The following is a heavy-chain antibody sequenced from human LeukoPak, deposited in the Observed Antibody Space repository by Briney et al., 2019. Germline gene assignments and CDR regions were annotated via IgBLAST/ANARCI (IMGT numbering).Heavy chain of an antibody. CDR3: ARVLETDCTGGSCYSGLDY. CDR1: GFTFSSYN. J-gene: IGHJ4*02. V-gene: IGHV3-21*01. CDR2: ISRTGTYI. D-gene: IGHD2-15*01. Sequence: PGGSLRLSCAASGFTFSSYNMKWVRQVPGEGLEWVSSISRTGTYIYYADSVKGRFTVSRDNAQNSLYLQMNSLRVEDTAVYYCARVLETDCTGGSCYSGLDYWGRGTLVTVSS.